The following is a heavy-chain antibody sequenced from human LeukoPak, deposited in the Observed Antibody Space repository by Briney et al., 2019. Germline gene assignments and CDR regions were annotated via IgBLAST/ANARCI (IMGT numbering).Heavy chain of an antibody. J-gene: IGHJ5*02. CDR2: IYYSGST. D-gene: IGHD6-13*01. CDR3: ARSAAAGWFDH. V-gene: IGHV4-59*08. Sequence: PSETLSLTCTVSGGSISSYYWSWIRQPPGKGLEWIGYIYYSGSTNYNPSLKSRVTISVDTSKNQFSLKLSSVTAADTAVYYCARSAAAGWFDHWGQGTLVTVSS. CDR1: GGSISSYY.